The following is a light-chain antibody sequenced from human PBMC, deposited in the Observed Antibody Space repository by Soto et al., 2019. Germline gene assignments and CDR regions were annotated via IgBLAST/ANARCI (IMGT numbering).Light chain of an antibody. J-gene: IGKJ1*01. CDR1: QSISKW. CDR2: DAS. CDR3: QHYNGDPWT. Sequence: DIQMTQSPSTLSASIVDRVTITCRASQSISKWLAGHQQKPGKAPKLLIYDASSLERGVPSRFSRSESGKDFTLTISSLQTDDFETHYCQHYNGDPWTFGQGTKVDI. V-gene: IGKV1-5*01.